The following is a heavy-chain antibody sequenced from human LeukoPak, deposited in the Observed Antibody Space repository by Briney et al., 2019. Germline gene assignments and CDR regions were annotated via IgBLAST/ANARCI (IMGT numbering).Heavy chain of an antibody. CDR1: GYTFTGYY. Sequence: ASVKVSCKASGYTFTGYYMHWVRQAPGQELEWMGWINPNNGGTKYAQNFQGRVTMTRDTSISTAYMELDRLRFDDTAVYYCARDSGEVPDYWGQGTLVTVSS. CDR3: ARDSGEVPDY. V-gene: IGHV1-2*02. D-gene: IGHD3-10*01. CDR2: INPNNGGT. J-gene: IGHJ4*02.